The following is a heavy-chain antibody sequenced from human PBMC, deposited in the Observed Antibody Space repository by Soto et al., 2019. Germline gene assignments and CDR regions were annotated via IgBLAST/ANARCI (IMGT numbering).Heavy chain of an antibody. J-gene: IGHJ6*02. CDR2: ISFDGSNK. V-gene: IGHV3-30-3*01. Sequence: PGGSLRLSCEASGFNFGSYAMHWVRQTPGKGLEWVAVISFDGSNKFYAESVKGRITIPRDNSKNTLFLQMNSLRPEDTAVYYCARDMGYSYRTGYGLDVWGQGTTVTVS. CDR1: GFNFGSYA. D-gene: IGHD5-18*01. CDR3: ARDMGYSYRTGYGLDV.